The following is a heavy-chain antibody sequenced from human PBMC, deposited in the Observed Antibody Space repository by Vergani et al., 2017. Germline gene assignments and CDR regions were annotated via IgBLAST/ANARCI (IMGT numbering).Heavy chain of an antibody. J-gene: IGHJ4*02. Sequence: QVQLQESGPGLVKPSQTLSLTCTVSGGSISSGGYYWSWTRQHPGKGLEWIGYIYYSGSTYYNPSLKSRVTISVDTSKNQFSLKLSSVTAADTAVYYCARGPRRIAAAGTGMFPDYWGQGTLVTVSS. CDR1: GGSISSGGYY. V-gene: IGHV4-31*03. CDR3: ARGPRRIAAAGTGMFPDY. D-gene: IGHD6-13*01. CDR2: IYYSGST.